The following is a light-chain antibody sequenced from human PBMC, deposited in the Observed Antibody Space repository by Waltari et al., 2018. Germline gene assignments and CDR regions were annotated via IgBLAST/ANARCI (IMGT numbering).Light chain of an antibody. CDR3: CSYAGSFTLV. J-gene: IGLJ2*01. Sequence: QAALNQPASVSGSAGQSVTISGTGTRGDIGTYNLVYWYQQHPGKAPKLIIYEDNKRPSGVSPRFSASKSGNTASLTISGLQAEDEADYHCCSYAGSFTLVFGGGTKVTIL. CDR1: RGDIGTYNL. CDR2: EDN. V-gene: IGLV2-23*01.